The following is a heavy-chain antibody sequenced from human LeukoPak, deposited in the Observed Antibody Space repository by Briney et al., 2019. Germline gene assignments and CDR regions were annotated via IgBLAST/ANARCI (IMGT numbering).Heavy chain of an antibody. CDR3: ARARLRGPKANWFDP. J-gene: IGHJ5*02. CDR2: IIPIFGTA. CDR1: GGTFSSYA. D-gene: IGHD3-10*01. Sequence: APVKVSCKASGGTFSSYAISWVRQAPGQGLEWMGGIIPIFGTANYAQKFQGRVTITADESTSTAYMELSSLRSEDTAVYYCARARLRGPKANWFDPWGQGTLVTVSS. V-gene: IGHV1-69*13.